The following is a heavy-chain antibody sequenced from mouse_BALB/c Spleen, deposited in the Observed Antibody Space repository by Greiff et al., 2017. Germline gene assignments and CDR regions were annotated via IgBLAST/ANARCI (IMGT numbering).Heavy chain of an antibody. CDR2: ISSGGSYT. D-gene: IGHD2-2*01. J-gene: IGHJ3*01. CDR1: GFTFSSYT. CDR3: TRGGDGYGFAY. V-gene: IGHV5-6-4*01. Sequence: EVKLQESGGGLVKPGGSLKLSCAASGFTFSSYTMSWVRQTPEKRLEWVATISSGGSYTYYPDSVKGRFTISRDNAKNTLYLQMSSLKSEDTAMYYCTRGGDGYGFAYWGQGTLVTVSA.